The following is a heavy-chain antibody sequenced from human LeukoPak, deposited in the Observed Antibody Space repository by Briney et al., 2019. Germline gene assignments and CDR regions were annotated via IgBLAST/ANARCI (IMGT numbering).Heavy chain of an antibody. J-gene: IGHJ1*01. Sequence: GGSLRLSCEGSGFTFSNYWMGWVSQAPGKGLQWVANIKTDGSEKYYVDSVKGRSTISRDNAKNSLYLQMNSLRAEDTAVYYCATYSSLNRREFQYWGQGTLLTVSS. CDR1: GFTFSNYW. V-gene: IGHV3-7*01. CDR2: IKTDGSEK. D-gene: IGHD3-22*01. CDR3: ATYSSLNRREFQY.